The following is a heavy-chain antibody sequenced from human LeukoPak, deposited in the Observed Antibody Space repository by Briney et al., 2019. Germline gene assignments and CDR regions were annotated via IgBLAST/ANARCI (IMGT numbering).Heavy chain of an antibody. V-gene: IGHV1-69*13. D-gene: IGHD6-13*01. CDR1: GYTFTSYA. J-gene: IGHJ6*03. CDR3: GRCIPAAGRVNCYYMDV. Sequence: ASVKVSCKASGYTFTSYAISWVRLAPGQGLEWMGGIIPIFSTPNYAQKFQGRVTINADESTSTACMELSSLRSEDTAVYYCGRCIPAAGRVNCYYMDVWGTGTTVTISS. CDR2: IIPIFSTP.